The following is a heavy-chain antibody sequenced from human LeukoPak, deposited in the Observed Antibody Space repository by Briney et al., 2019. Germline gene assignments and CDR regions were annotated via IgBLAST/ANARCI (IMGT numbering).Heavy chain of an antibody. CDR2: ISWNSGSI. J-gene: IGHJ3*02. CDR3: AKDEFVASDFTGAFDI. Sequence: GGSLRLSCAASGFTFDDYAMYWVRQAPGKGLEWVSGISWNSGSIGYADSVKGRFTISRDNAKNSLYLQMNSLRAEDMALYYCAKDEFVASDFTGAFDIWGQGTMVTVSS. D-gene: IGHD2-8*02. CDR1: GFTFDDYA. V-gene: IGHV3-9*03.